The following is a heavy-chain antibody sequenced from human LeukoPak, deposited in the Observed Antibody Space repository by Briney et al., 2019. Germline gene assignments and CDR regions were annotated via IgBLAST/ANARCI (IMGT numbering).Heavy chain of an antibody. D-gene: IGHD3-10*01. J-gene: IGHJ5*02. CDR2: INHSGST. CDR1: GGSISSSSYY. V-gene: IGHV4-39*07. Sequence: SETLSLTCTVSGGSISSSSYYWGWIRQPPGKGLEWIGEINHSGSTNYNPSLKSRVTISVDTYKNQFSLKLSSVTAADTAVYYCAARKLLWFGKNWFDPWGQGTLVTVSS. CDR3: AARKLLWFGKNWFDP.